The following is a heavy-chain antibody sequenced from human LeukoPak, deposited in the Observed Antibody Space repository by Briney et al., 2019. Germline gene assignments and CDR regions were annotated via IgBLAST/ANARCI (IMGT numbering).Heavy chain of an antibody. CDR1: GGSISSGGYY. CDR2: IYYSGST. J-gene: IGHJ4*02. Sequence: SQTLSLTCTVSGGSISSGGYYRRWIRQHPGKGLEWIGYIYYSGSTYYNPSLKSRVTISVDTSKNQFSLKLSSVTAADTAVYYCARVVVCSGGSCYPNPNYFDYWGQGTLVTVSS. D-gene: IGHD2-15*01. CDR3: ARVVVCSGGSCYPNPNYFDY. V-gene: IGHV4-31*03.